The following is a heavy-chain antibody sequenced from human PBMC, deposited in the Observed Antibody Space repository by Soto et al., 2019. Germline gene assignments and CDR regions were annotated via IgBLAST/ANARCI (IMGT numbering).Heavy chain of an antibody. J-gene: IGHJ4*02. D-gene: IGHD6-13*01. Sequence: GGSLRLSCAASGFTFSSYGMHWVRQAPGKGLEWVAVIWYDGSNKYYADSVKGRFTISRDNSKNTLYLQMNSLRAEDTAVYYCAKGSSSLGVLGYWGQGTLVTVSS. CDR3: AKGSSSLGVLGY. CDR1: GFTFSSYG. CDR2: IWYDGSNK. V-gene: IGHV3-33*06.